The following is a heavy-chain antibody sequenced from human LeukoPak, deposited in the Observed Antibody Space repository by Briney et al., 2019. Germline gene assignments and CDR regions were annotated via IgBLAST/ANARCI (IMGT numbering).Heavy chain of an antibody. CDR2: ITSNGGTT. D-gene: IGHD3-22*01. V-gene: IGHV3-64D*09. CDR1: GFTFSSYV. J-gene: IGHJ4*02. Sequence: GGSLRLSCSASGFTFSSYVMHWVRQAPGKGLEYVSAITSNGGTTYYADSVKGRFTISRDNSKNTLYPQMSSLRAEDTAVFYCVRYYYDSSGYQRYFDYWGQGTLVTVSS. CDR3: VRYYYDSSGYQRYFDY.